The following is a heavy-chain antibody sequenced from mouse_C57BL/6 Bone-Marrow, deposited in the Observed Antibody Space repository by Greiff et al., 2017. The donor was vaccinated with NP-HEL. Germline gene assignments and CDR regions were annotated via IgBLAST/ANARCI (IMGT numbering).Heavy chain of an antibody. D-gene: IGHD1-1*01. V-gene: IGHV1-15*01. Sequence: QVQLQQSGAELVRPGASVTLSCKASGYTFTAYEMPWVKQTPGHGLEWIGAIYPETGGTASNKKFKGKAILPADKSSSTAYMKLRSRTSEDSAVYYCTRGYCSLAWCAYWGQGTLVTVSA. CDR1: GYTFTAYE. CDR2: IYPETGGT. CDR3: TRGYCSLAWCAY. J-gene: IGHJ3*01.